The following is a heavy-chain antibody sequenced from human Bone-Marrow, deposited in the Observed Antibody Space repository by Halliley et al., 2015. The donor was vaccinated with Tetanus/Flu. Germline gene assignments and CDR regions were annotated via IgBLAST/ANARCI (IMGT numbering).Heavy chain of an antibody. V-gene: IGHV3-23*01. J-gene: IGHJ4*02. D-gene: IGHD3-3*01. CDR2: VSGNNDST. Sequence: VSGNNDSTYYADFVKGRFTISRDNSKNTVFLQINNLRAEDTAVYYCAKGASITVFGVATHFDYWGQGTLVTVSS. CDR3: AKGASITVFGVATHFDY.